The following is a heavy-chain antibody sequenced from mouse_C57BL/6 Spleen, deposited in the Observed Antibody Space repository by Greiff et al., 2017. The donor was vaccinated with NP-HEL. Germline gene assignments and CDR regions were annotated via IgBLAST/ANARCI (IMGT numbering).Heavy chain of an antibody. Sequence: QVQLQQPGAELVKPGASVKLSCKASGYTFTSYWMHWVKQRPGQGLEWIGMIHPNSGSTNYNEKFKSKATLTVDKSSSTAYMQLSSLTSEDSAVYYGARTEDYYGSSYNWGQGTTLTVSS. CDR2: IHPNSGST. V-gene: IGHV1-64*01. CDR3: ARTEDYYGSSYN. CDR1: GYTFTSYW. J-gene: IGHJ2*01. D-gene: IGHD1-1*01.